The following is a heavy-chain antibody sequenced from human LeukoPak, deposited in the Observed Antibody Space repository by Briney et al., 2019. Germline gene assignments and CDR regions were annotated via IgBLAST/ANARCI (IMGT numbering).Heavy chain of an antibody. CDR3: ARGQPKIVVVPTASDY. CDR2: IGSRSCTI. J-gene: IGHJ4*02. D-gene: IGHD2-2*01. Sequence: GGSLRLSCAASGFTFSSYSMNWVRQAPRKGLEWVSYIGSRSCTIYYADSVKGRFTISRDNAKKPLYLQMNSLRADDTAIYYCARGQPKIVVVPTASDYWGQGTLVTVSS. V-gene: IGHV3-48*01. CDR1: GFTFSSYS.